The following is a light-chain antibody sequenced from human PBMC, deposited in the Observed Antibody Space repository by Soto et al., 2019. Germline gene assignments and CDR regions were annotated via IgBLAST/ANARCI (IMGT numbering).Light chain of an antibody. CDR3: QQSYSTPRT. CDR2: DAS. Sequence: DIQMTQSPSSLSASVGDRVTITCRARQRISTYLNWYQQKPGKAPKFLIYDASNLQSGVPSRFSGGGSGTDFTLTISSLQPEEFATYYCQQSYSTPRTFGQGTKVDIK. J-gene: IGKJ1*01. V-gene: IGKV1-39*01. CDR1: QRISTY.